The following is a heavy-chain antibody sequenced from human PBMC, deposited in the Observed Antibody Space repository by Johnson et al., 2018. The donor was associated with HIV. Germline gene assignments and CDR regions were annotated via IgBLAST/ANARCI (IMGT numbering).Heavy chain of an antibody. V-gene: IGHV3-73*01. CDR3: AKEDPWRRAFDI. Sequence: VQLVESGGGLVQPGGSLRLSCAASGFTFSGSAMHWVRQASGNGLEWVGRIRSKANSYATASAASVKGRFTISRDDSKNTAYLQMNGLRPEDTAVYYCAKEDPWRRAFDIWGQGTVVTVSS. CDR2: IRSKANSYAT. D-gene: IGHD1-1*01. CDR1: GFTFSGSA. J-gene: IGHJ3*02.